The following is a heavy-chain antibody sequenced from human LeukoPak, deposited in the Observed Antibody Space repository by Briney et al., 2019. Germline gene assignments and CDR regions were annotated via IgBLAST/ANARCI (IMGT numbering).Heavy chain of an antibody. D-gene: IGHD3-22*01. J-gene: IGHJ4*02. Sequence: SVKVSCKASGGTFSSYAISWVRQAPGQGLEWMGGIIPIFGTANYAQKFQGRVTITADESTSTAYMELSSLRSEDTAVYYCAGTYDSSGYYSPFDYWGQGTLVTVSS. CDR2: IIPIFGTA. CDR1: GGTFSSYA. CDR3: AGTYDSSGYYSPFDY. V-gene: IGHV1-69*13.